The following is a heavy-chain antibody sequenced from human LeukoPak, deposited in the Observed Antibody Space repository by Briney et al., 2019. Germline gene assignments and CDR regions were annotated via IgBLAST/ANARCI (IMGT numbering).Heavy chain of an antibody. D-gene: IGHD1-26*01. CDR1: GFTFSSYS. CDR3: AKDGDTMSGTYYYDMDV. Sequence: PGGSLRLSCAASGFTFSSYSMNWVRQAPGKGLEWVSSISSSSYIYYADSVEGRFTISRDNAKNSLYLQMNSLRGEDTAVYYCAKDGDTMSGTYYYDMDVWGKGTTVTIS. J-gene: IGHJ6*03. CDR2: ISSSSYI. V-gene: IGHV3-21*01.